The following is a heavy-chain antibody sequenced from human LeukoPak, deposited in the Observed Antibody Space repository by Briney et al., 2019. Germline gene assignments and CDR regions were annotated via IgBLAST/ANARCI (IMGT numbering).Heavy chain of an antibody. D-gene: IGHD3-22*01. CDR2: IYHSGST. J-gene: IGHJ4*02. Sequence: SETLSLTCAVSGGSISSGGYSWSWIRQPPGKGLEWIGYIYHSGSTYYNPSLKSQVTISVDRSKNQFSLKLSSVTAADTAVYYCARVGDSSGYYYLVFDYWGQGTLVTVSS. V-gene: IGHV4-30-2*01. CDR3: ARVGDSSGYYYLVFDY. CDR1: GGSISSGGYS.